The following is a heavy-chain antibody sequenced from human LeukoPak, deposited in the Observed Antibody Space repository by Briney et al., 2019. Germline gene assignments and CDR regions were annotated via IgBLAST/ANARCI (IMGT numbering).Heavy chain of an antibody. CDR1: GFTFNTYG. D-gene: IGHD2-2*01. J-gene: IGHJ4*02. CDR3: AKAAYCTSTSCHFSGYAQRPLDS. CDR2: ISSDGKNK. Sequence: PGGSLRLSCVASGFTFNTYGIHWVRQAPGKGLEWVAGISSDGKNKDYSDSVKGRFTISRDNSKNTLYLQMNSLRAEDTAVYYCAKAAYCTSTSCHFSGYAQRPLDSWGQGTLVTVSS. V-gene: IGHV3-30*18.